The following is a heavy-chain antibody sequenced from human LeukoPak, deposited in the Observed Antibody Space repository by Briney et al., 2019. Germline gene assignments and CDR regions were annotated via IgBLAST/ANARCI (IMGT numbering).Heavy chain of an antibody. D-gene: IGHD1/OR15-1a*01. CDR1: GYTLAELS. J-gene: IGHJ4*02. V-gene: IGHV1-24*01. Sequence: ASVKVSCKVSGYTLAELSMHWVRQAPGKGLEWMGGFDPEDGETIYAQKFQGRVTMTEDTSTDTAYMELSSLRSEDTAVYYCATPDTFQVLREQKTFDYWGQGTLVTVSS. CDR3: ATPDTFQVLREQKTFDY. CDR2: FDPEDGET.